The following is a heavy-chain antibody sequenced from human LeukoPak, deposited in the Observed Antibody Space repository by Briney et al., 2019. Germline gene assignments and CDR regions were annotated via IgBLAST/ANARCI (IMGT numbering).Heavy chain of an antibody. CDR1: AYSFTSYW. D-gene: IGHD6-13*01. CDR2: IYPGDSDT. CDR3: ARLSITVAGTLDY. Sequence: GESLKISCKGSAYSFTSYWIGWVRQMPGKGLEWMGIIYPGDSDTRYSPSFQGQVTISADKSISTAYLQWSSLKASDTAIYYCARLSITVAGTLDYWGQGTLVTVSS. V-gene: IGHV5-51*01. J-gene: IGHJ4*02.